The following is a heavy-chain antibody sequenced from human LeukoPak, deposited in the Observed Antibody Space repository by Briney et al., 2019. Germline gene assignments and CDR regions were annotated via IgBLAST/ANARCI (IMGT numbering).Heavy chain of an antibody. CDR3: ASTPDSGSYWALDY. CDR2: IIPILGIA. D-gene: IGHD1-26*01. J-gene: IGHJ4*02. Sequence: ASVKVSCKASGYTFTSYGISWVRQAPGQGLEWMGRIIPILGIANYAQKFQGRVTITADKSTSTAYMELSSLRSEDTAVYYCASTPDSGSYWALDYWGQGTLVTVSS. V-gene: IGHV1-69*04. CDR1: GYTFTSYG.